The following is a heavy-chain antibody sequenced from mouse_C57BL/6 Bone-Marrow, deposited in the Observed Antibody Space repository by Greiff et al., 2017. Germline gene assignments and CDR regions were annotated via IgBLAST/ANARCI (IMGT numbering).Heavy chain of an antibody. J-gene: IGHJ4*01. Sequence: VQLQQSGAELVRPGASVKLSCTASGFNIKDDYMHWVKQRPEQGLEWIGWIDPENGDTEYASKFQGKATITADTSSNTAYLQISSLTSEDTAVYYCTTVFITTVVATGAMDFWGQGTSVTVSS. D-gene: IGHD1-1*01. CDR1: GFNIKDDY. CDR3: TTVFITTVVATGAMDF. V-gene: IGHV14-4*01. CDR2: IDPENGDT.